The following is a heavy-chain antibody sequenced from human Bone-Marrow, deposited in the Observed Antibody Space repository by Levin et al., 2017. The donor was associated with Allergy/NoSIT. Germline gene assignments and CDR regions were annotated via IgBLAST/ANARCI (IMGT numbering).Heavy chain of an antibody. Sequence: ASVKVSCKASGYTFTGYYMHWVRQAPGQGLEWMGWINPNSGGTNYAQKFQGRVTMTRDTSISTAYMELSRLRSDDTAVYYCARDYDFWSGFTGMDVWGQGTTVTVSS. CDR3: ARDYDFWSGFTGMDV. D-gene: IGHD3-3*01. V-gene: IGHV1-2*02. J-gene: IGHJ6*02. CDR2: INPNSGGT. CDR1: GYTFTGYY.